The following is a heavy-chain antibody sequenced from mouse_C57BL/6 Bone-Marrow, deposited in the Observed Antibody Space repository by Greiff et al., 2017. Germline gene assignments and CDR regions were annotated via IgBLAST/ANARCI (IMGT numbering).Heavy chain of an antibody. CDR3: TDYGSSNWYFDV. V-gene: IGHV14-4*01. CDR1: GFNIKDDY. CDR2: IDPENGDT. J-gene: IGHJ1*03. D-gene: IGHD1-1*01. Sequence: EVKLVESGAELVRPGASVKLSCTASGFNIKDDYMHWVKQRPEQGLEWIGWIDPENGDTEYASKFQGKATITADTSSNTAYLQLSSLTSEDTAVYYCTDYGSSNWYFDVWCTGTTVTVSS.